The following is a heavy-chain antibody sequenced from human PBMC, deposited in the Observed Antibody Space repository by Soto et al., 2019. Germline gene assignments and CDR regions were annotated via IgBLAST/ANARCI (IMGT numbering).Heavy chain of an antibody. CDR1: GGSISSGDYY. Sequence: QVQLQESGPGLVKPSQTLSLTCTVSGGSISSGDYYWSWIRQPPGKGLEWIGYIYYSGSTYYNPSLKSRVTISVDTSKNQFSLKLSSVTAADTAGYYCARDPVVVAAYYGMDVWGQGTTVTVSS. CDR2: IYYSGST. CDR3: ARDPVVVAAYYGMDV. D-gene: IGHD2-15*01. V-gene: IGHV4-30-4*01. J-gene: IGHJ6*02.